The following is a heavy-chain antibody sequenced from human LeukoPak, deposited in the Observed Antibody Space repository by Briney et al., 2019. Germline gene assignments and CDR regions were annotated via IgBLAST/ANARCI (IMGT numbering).Heavy chain of an antibody. V-gene: IGHV3-74*01. Sequence: SGGSLRLSXAASGFTFSSYWMHWVRQAPGKGLVWVSRINSDGSSTSYADSVKGRFTISRDNAKNTLYLQMNSLRAEDTAVYYCAAMGSLHQAFDYWGQGTLVTVSS. J-gene: IGHJ4*02. CDR3: AAMGSLHQAFDY. CDR2: INSDGSST. CDR1: GFTFSSYW. D-gene: IGHD1-26*01.